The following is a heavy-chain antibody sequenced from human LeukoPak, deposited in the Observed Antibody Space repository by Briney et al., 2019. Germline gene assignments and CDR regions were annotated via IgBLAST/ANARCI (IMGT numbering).Heavy chain of an antibody. J-gene: IGHJ4*02. CDR1: GYTFTSYD. V-gene: IGHV1-8*01. CDR3: ARGLSSSWFKD. Sequence: ASVKVSCKASGYTFTSYDINWVRQATGQGLEWMGWMNPNSGNTNYAQKLQGRVTMTTDTSTSTAYMELRSLRSDDTAVYYCARGLSSSWFKDWGQGTLVTVSS. D-gene: IGHD6-13*01. CDR2: MNPNSGNT.